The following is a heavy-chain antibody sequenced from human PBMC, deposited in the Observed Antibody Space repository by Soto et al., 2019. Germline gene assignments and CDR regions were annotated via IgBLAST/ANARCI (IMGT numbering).Heavy chain of an antibody. Sequence: PGGSLRLSCAASGFTFITYAMSWVRQAPGKGLEWVAVIWYDGSNKYYADSVKGRFTISRDNSKNTLYLQMNSLRAEDTAVYYCARALGVYCGGDCALDYWGQGTLVTVSS. CDR2: IWYDGSNK. CDR3: ARALGVYCGGDCALDY. V-gene: IGHV3-33*08. J-gene: IGHJ4*02. CDR1: GFTFITYA. D-gene: IGHD2-21*02.